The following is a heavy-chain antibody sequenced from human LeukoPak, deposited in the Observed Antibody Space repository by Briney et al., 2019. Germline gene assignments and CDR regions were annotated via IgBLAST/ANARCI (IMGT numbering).Heavy chain of an antibody. V-gene: IGHV1-69*04. CDR1: GGTFISYA. J-gene: IGHJ4*02. Sequence: SSVKVSCKASGGTFISYAISWVRQAPGQGLEWMGRIIPIFGIANYAQKFQGRVTITADKSTSTAYMELSSLRSEDTAVYYCARAASQGPPYYFDYWGQGTLVTVSS. CDR2: IIPIFGIA. CDR3: ARAASQGPPYYFDY.